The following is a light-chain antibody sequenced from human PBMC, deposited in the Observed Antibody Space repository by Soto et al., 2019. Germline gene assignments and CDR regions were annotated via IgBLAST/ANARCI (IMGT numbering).Light chain of an antibody. CDR1: SSDVGGYNY. CDR3: SSYTSSSTLVV. Sequence: QSVLTQPASVSGSPRQSITISCTGTSSDVGGYNYVSWYQQHPGKAPKLMIYEVSNRPSGVYNRVSGSKSGNTASLTISGLQAEDEADYYCSSYTSSSTLVVFGGGTKVTVL. V-gene: IGLV2-14*01. J-gene: IGLJ2*01. CDR2: EVS.